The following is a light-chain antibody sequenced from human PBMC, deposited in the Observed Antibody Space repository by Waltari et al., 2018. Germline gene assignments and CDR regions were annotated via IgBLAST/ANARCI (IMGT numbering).Light chain of an antibody. V-gene: IGKV3-20*01. CDR2: GAS. CDR1: QTINNNF. CDR3: QQYDGSILT. Sequence: IVLTQSPDTLSLSPGQRATLSCRASQTINNNFLVCYQKKPGQAPRLLLNGASSRATGFPDRFSGSGCETDFTLTISRLEPEDVAVYYCQQYDGSILTFGGGTKVEI. J-gene: IGKJ4*01.